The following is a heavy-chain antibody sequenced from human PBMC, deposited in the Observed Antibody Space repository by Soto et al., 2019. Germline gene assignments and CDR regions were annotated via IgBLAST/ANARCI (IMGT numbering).Heavy chain of an antibody. Sequence: SGPTLVNPTQTLTLTCTFSGFSLSTSGMCVSWIRQPPGKALEWLALIDWDDDKYYSTSLKTRLTISKDTSKNQVVLTMTNMDPVDTATYYCARLTYGGNSYYFDYWGQGTLVTVSS. J-gene: IGHJ4*02. CDR3: ARLTYGGNSYYFDY. CDR1: GFSLSTSGMC. V-gene: IGHV2-70*01. D-gene: IGHD4-17*01. CDR2: IDWDDDK.